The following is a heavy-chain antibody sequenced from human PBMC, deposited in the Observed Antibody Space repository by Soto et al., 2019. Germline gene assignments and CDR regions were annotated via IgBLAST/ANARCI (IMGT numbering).Heavy chain of an antibody. CDR3: VGGRYFGDY. Sequence: PGGSLRLSCAASGFTFSNYGMQWVRQAPGKGLEWVTVISYDGSNKYYADSVKGRFTISRDNSKNTVYLQLSSLRPEDTAVYYYVGGRYFGDYWGQGALVTVSS. J-gene: IGHJ4*02. CDR1: GFTFSNYG. V-gene: IGHV3-30*03. CDR2: ISYDGSNK. D-gene: IGHD2-21*02.